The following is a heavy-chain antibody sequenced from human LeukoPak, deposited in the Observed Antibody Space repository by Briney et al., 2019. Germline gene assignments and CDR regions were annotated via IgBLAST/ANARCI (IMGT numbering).Heavy chain of an antibody. Sequence: GSLRLSCAASGFTFSSYAMHWVRQPPGKGLEWIGSIYYSGSTYYNPSLKSRVTISVDTSKNQFSLKLSSVTAADTAVYYCARVISYYDFWSGYSVVNWFDPWGQGTLVTVSS. CDR2: IYYSGST. J-gene: IGHJ5*02. D-gene: IGHD3-3*01. CDR3: ARVISYYDFWSGYSVVNWFDP. CDR1: GFTFSSYA. V-gene: IGHV4-39*07.